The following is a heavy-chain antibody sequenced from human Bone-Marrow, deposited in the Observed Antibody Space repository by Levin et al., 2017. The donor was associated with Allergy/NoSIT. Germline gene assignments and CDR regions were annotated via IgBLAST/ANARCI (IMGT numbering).Heavy chain of an antibody. V-gene: IGHV3-21*01. CDR2: ISSSSSYI. CDR3: ARDPVSGSYDAGAY. D-gene: IGHD1-26*01. Sequence: GESLKISCAASGFTFSSYSMNWVRQAPGKGLEWVSSISSSSSYIYYADSVKGRFTISRDNAKNSLYLQMNSLRAEDTAVYYCARDPVSGSYDAGAYWGQGTLVTVSS. J-gene: IGHJ4*02. CDR1: GFTFSSYS.